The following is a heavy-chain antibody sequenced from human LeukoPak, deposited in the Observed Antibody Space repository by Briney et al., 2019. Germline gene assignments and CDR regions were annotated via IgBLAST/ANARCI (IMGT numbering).Heavy chain of an antibody. Sequence: ASVKVSCKASGYTFTSYDINWVRQATGQGLEWMGWMNPNSGNTGYAQKFQGRVTITRNTSISTAYMELSSLRSEDTAVYYCARGDGVFGFYYYYMDVWGKGTTVTVSS. J-gene: IGHJ6*03. CDR2: MNPNSGNT. V-gene: IGHV1-8*03. D-gene: IGHD3-3*01. CDR3: ARGDGVFGFYYYYMDV. CDR1: GYTFTSYD.